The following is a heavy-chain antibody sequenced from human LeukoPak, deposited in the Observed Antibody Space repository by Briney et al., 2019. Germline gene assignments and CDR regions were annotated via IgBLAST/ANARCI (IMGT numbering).Heavy chain of an antibody. V-gene: IGHV3-7*01. CDR1: GFTFRNYG. CDR3: ARTNWNDAVFDY. Sequence: GGSLRLSCAATGFTFRNYGMHWVRQAPGKGLEWVANIKQDGSEKYYVDSMKGRLTISRDNAKNSLYLQMNSLRAEDTAVYYCARTNWNDAVFDYWGQGTLVTVSS. CDR2: IKQDGSEK. D-gene: IGHD1-1*01. J-gene: IGHJ4*02.